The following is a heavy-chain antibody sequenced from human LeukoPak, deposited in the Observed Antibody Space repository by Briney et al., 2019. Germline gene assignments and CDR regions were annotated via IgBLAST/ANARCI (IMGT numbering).Heavy chain of an antibody. V-gene: IGHV3-7*01. D-gene: IGHD3-16*01. Sequence: GGSLRLSCAASGFTFSSYWMSWVRQAPGKGLEWVANIKQDGSEKYYVDSVKGRFTISRDSAKNSLYLQMNSLRAEDTAVYYCAKDRGLWAHFDYWGQGTLVTVSS. CDR3: AKDRGLWAHFDY. J-gene: IGHJ4*02. CDR1: GFTFSSYW. CDR2: IKQDGSEK.